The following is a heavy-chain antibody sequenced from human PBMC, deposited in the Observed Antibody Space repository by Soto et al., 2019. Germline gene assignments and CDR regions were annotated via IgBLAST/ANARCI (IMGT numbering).Heavy chain of an antibody. J-gene: IGHJ6*02. CDR1: GFTFSSYS. D-gene: IGHD2-2*01. CDR3: AREGTASWSYYGMDV. CDR2: ISSSSSYI. V-gene: IGHV3-21*01. Sequence: EVQLVESGGGLVKPGGSLRLSCAASGFTFSSYSMNWVRRAPGKGLEWVSSISSSSSYIYYADSVKGRFTISRDNAKNSLYLQMNSLRAEDTAVYYCAREGTASWSYYGMDVWGQGTTVTVSS.